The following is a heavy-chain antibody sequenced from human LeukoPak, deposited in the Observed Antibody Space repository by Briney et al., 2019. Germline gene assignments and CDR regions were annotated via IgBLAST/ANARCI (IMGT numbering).Heavy chain of an antibody. CDR3: ARLVGSSWYHEVLLGRDY. CDR2: FSYSGST. Sequence: SETLSLTCTVSGASISSSDRYWGWIRQPPGKGLEWLGSFSYSGSTYYKPSLKSRVTISVDTSKNQFPLKLSSMTAADTAVYYCARLVGSSWYHEVLLGRDYWGQGTLVTVSS. J-gene: IGHJ4*02. D-gene: IGHD6-13*01. CDR1: GASISSSDRY. V-gene: IGHV4-39*01.